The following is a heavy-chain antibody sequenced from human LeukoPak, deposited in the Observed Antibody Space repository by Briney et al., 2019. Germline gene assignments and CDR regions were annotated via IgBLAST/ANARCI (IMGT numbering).Heavy chain of an antibody. J-gene: IGHJ5*02. CDR1: GGSVSSSIFY. Sequence: SETLSLTCTVSGGSVSSSIFYWGWIRQPPGKGLEWIGSIYYSGSTYYNPSLKSRVTISVDTSKNQFSLKLTSVTAADTAVYYCARETDRWFDPWGQGTLVTVSS. CDR2: IYYSGST. D-gene: IGHD3-22*01. V-gene: IGHV4-39*07. CDR3: ARETDRWFDP.